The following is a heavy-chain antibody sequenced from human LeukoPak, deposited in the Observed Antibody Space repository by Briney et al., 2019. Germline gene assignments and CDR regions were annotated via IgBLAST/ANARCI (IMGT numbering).Heavy chain of an antibody. CDR3: AGPVEMATIDAFDI. J-gene: IGHJ3*02. D-gene: IGHD5-24*01. CDR2: IYYSGST. Sequence: SEILSLTCTVSGGSISSYYWSWIRQPPGKGREWIGYIYYSGSTNYNPSLKSRVTISVDTSKNQFSLKLSSVTAADTAVYYCAGPVEMATIDAFDIWGQGTMVTVSS. V-gene: IGHV4-59*08. CDR1: GGSISSYY.